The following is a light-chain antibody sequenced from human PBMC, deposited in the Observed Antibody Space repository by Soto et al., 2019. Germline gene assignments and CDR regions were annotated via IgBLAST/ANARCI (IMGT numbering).Light chain of an antibody. J-gene: IGKJ4*01. CDR1: QSISSG. CDR2: KAS. V-gene: IGKV1-5*03. Sequence: DIQMTQSPSTLSASVGDRVTITCRASQSISSGLAWYQQKPGKAPQFLISKASSLASGVPSRFSGSGSGTEFTLTISSLQPDDFATYYCQQYNSYSLTFGGGTKVEIK. CDR3: QQYNSYSLT.